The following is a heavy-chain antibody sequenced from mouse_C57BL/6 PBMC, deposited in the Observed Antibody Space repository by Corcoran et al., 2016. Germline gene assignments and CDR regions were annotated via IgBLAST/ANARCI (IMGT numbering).Heavy chain of an antibody. J-gene: IGHJ3*01. Sequence: QVQLKQSGAELVRPGASVKLSCKASGYTFTDYYINWVKQRPGQGLEWIARIYPGSGNTYYNEKFKGKATLTAEKSSSTAYMQLSSLTSEDSAVYFCARMEKLAWFAYWGQGTLVTVSA. CDR2: IYPGSGNT. D-gene: IGHD4-1*01. CDR3: ARMEKLAWFAY. CDR1: GYTFTDYY. V-gene: IGHV1-76*01.